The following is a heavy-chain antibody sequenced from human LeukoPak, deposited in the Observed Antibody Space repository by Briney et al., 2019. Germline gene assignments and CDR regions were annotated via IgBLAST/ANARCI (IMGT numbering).Heavy chain of an antibody. J-gene: IGHJ6*02. Sequence: GGSLRLSCAASGFTSSSYGMHWVRQAPGKGLEWVAVISYDGSNKYYADSVKGRFTISRDNSKNTLYLQMNSLRAEDTAVYYCAKDRLVATSFYYYGMDVWGQGTTVTVSS. CDR1: GFTSSSYG. CDR2: ISYDGSNK. CDR3: AKDRLVATSFYYYGMDV. V-gene: IGHV3-30*18. D-gene: IGHD5-12*01.